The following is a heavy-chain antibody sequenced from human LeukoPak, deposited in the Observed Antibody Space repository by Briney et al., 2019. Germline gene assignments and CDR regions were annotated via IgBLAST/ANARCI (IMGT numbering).Heavy chain of an antibody. Sequence: GGSLRLSCAASGFTFSNDWMHWARQAPGKGLEWVSYISSSSSTIYYADSVKGRFTISRDNAKNSLYLQMNSLRAEDTAVYYCARAPYYYDSSGYPYWGQGTLVTVSS. V-gene: IGHV3-48*01. D-gene: IGHD3-22*01. CDR3: ARAPYYYDSSGYPY. CDR2: ISSSSSTI. CDR1: GFTFSNDW. J-gene: IGHJ4*02.